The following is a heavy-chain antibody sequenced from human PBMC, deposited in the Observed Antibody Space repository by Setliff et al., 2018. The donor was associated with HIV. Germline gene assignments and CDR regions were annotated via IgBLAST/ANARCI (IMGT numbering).Heavy chain of an antibody. J-gene: IGHJ4*02. CDR3: VRRAGRHRLLRSGVAGTLDS. CDR2: INHSGET. Sequence: SETLSLTCAVYGGSFSGSFWSWIRQPPGKGLEWIGEINHSGETNYSPSLKSRVSMSVDTSKNHFSLKLSAVTSADTAVYYCVRRAGRHRLLRSGVAGTLDSWGQGTLVTVSS. D-gene: IGHD6-19*01. V-gene: IGHV4-34*01. CDR1: GGSFSGSF.